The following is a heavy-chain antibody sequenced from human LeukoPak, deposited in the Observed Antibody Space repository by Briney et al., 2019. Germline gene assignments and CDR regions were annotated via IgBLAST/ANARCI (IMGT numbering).Heavy chain of an antibody. V-gene: IGHV1-18*01. CDR2: ISAYNGNT. CDR1: GYTFTSYG. Sequence: GASVKVSCKASGYTFTSYGISWVRQAPGQGLEWMGWISAYNGNTNYAQKLQGRVTMTTDTSTSTAYMELRSLRSDDTAVYYCARGCSGGSCYPRIGPFDIWGQGTMVTVSS. D-gene: IGHD2-15*01. CDR3: ARGCSGGSCYPRIGPFDI. J-gene: IGHJ3*02.